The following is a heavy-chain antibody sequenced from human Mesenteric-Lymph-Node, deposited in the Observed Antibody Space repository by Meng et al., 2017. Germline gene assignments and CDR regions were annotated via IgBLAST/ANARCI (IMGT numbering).Heavy chain of an antibody. CDR2: INPNSGGT. CDR3: ATHDSSGYYYFDY. Sequence: ASVKVSCKASGYTFTGYYMHWVRQAPGQGLEWMGWINPNSGGTNYAQKFQGRVTMTRDTSISTVYMELSSLRSEDTAVYYCATHDSSGYYYFDYWGQGTLVTVSS. CDR1: GYTFTGYY. J-gene: IGHJ4*02. D-gene: IGHD3-22*01. V-gene: IGHV1-2*02.